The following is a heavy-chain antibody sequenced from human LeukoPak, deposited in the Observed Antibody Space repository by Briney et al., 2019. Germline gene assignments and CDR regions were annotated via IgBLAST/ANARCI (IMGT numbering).Heavy chain of an antibody. D-gene: IGHD3-22*01. J-gene: IGHJ4*02. CDR3: AKDMGAYYDSSGYYDY. Sequence: GRSLRLSCAASGFTFDDYAMHWVRQAPGNGLEWVSGISWNSGSIGYADSVKGRFTISRDNAKNSLYLQMNSLRAEDTALYYCAKDMGAYYDSSGYYDYWGQGTLVTVSS. CDR2: ISWNSGSI. V-gene: IGHV3-9*01. CDR1: GFTFDDYA.